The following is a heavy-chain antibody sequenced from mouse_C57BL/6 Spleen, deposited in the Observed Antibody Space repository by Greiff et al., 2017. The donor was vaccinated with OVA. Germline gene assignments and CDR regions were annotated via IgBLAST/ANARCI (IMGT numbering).Heavy chain of an antibody. CDR2: INPGSGGT. CDR3: ARGGGGYYPSWSFDV. J-gene: IGHJ1*03. Sequence: VMLVESGAELVRPGTSVKVSCKASGYAFTNYLIEWVKQRPGQGLEWIGVINPGSGGTNYNEKFKGKATLTADKSSSTAYMQLSSLTSEDSAVYFCARGGGGYYPSWSFDVWGTGTTVTVSS. D-gene: IGHD2-3*01. CDR1: GYAFTNYL. V-gene: IGHV1-54*01.